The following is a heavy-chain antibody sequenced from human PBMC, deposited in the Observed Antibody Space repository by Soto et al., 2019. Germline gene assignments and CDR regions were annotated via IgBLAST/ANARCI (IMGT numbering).Heavy chain of an antibody. CDR2: IYYSGST. J-gene: IGHJ2*01. V-gene: IGHV4-39*01. Sequence: QLQLQESGPGLVKPSETLSLTCTVSGGSISSSSYYWGWIRQPPGKGLEWIGSIYYSGSTYYNPSLKSRVTISVDTSKNQFSLKLSSVTAADTAVYYCASPLSGDGGNSDIYFDLWGRGTLVTVSS. CDR1: GGSISSSSYY. D-gene: IGHD2-21*02. CDR3: ASPLSGDGGNSDIYFDL.